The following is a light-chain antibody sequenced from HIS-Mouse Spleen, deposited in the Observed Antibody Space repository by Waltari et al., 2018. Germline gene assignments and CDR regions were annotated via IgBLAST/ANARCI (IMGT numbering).Light chain of an antibody. J-gene: IGLJ1*01. CDR1: SSDVGGYNY. CDR2: DVS. V-gene: IGLV2-14*03. CDR3: SSYTSSSTLV. Sequence: QSALTQPASVSGSPGQSITISCTRTSSDVGGYNYVYGYQHHPGKAPKLMIYDVSNRPSWVSNRFSGSKSGNTASLTISGLQAEDEADYYCSSYTSSSTLVFGTGTKVTVL.